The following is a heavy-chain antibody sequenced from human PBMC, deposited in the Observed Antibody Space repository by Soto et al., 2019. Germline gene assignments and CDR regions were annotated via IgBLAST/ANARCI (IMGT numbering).Heavy chain of an antibody. CDR2: IYYSGST. J-gene: IGHJ4*02. V-gene: IGHV4-59*08. CDR1: GGSISGYY. CDR3: ARHGMDYYDSSGYYCSPYYFDY. Sequence: SETLSLTCTVSGGSISGYYWSWIRQPPGKGLEWIGYIYYSGSTYYNPSLKSRVTISVDTSKNHFSLKLSSVTAADTAVYYCARHGMDYYDSSGYYCSPYYFDYWGQGTLVTVSS. D-gene: IGHD3-22*01.